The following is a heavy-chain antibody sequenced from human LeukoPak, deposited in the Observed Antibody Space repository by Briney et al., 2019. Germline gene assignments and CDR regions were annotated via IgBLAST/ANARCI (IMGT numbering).Heavy chain of an antibody. CDR2: ISGSADNT. CDR3: AKDVLGYCSSTRCPQHFDH. Sequence: GGSLRLSCAASGFTFSRYAMSWVRQAPGRGLQWVSLISGSADNTYYTDSVKGRFTISRDNSKNTLYLQMDSLRADDTAVYYCAKDVLGYCSSTRCPQHFDHWGQGTLVTVSS. J-gene: IGHJ4*02. CDR1: GFTFSRYA. D-gene: IGHD2-2*01. V-gene: IGHV3-23*01.